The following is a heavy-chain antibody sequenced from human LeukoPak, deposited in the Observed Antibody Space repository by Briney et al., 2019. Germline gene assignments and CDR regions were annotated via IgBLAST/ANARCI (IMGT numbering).Heavy chain of an antibody. CDR3: AREPHYYGSGSYEEAFDI. Sequence: SETLSLTCTVSGYSISSGYYWSWIRQPPGKGLEWIGYIYYSGSTNYNPSLKSRVTISVDTSKNQFSLKLSSVTAADTAVYYCAREPHYYGSGSYEEAFDIWGQGTMVTVSS. CDR1: GYSISSGYY. D-gene: IGHD3-10*01. J-gene: IGHJ3*02. CDR2: IYYSGST. V-gene: IGHV4-61*01.